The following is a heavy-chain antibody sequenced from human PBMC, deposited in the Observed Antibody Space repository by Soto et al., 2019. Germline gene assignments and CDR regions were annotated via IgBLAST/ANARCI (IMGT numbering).Heavy chain of an antibody. J-gene: IGHJ4*02. CDR1: GFTFSNYA. CDR3: AKSQPPFREADY. CDR2: IGNSGGST. V-gene: IGHV3-23*01. Sequence: EVQLLESGGGLVQPGGSLRLSCTASGFTFSNYAMSWVRQAPGKGLEWVSGIGNSGGSTYYADSVKGRFTISRDNPKNTLYLQMNSLRVEDTAVYYCAKSQPPFREADYWGQGTLVTVSS. D-gene: IGHD3-3*02.